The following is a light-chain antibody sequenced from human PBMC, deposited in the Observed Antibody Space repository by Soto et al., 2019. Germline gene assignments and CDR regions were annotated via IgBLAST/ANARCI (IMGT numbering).Light chain of an antibody. J-gene: IGLJ7*01. CDR2: DVS. CDR1: SSDVGAYKY. CDR3: SSYVTTSTVV. Sequence: QSVLTQPASVSGSPGQSITISCIGTSSDVGAYKYVSWYQQHPGKAPKLMIYDVSNRPSGVSNRFSGSKSGNTASLTISGLQAEDEADYFCSSYVTTSTVVFGGGTQLTVL. V-gene: IGLV2-14*01.